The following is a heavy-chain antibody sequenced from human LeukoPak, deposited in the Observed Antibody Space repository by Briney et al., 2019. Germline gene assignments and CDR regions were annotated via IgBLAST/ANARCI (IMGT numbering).Heavy chain of an antibody. CDR3: ARENYGDYAPGAFDI. J-gene: IGHJ3*02. D-gene: IGHD4-17*01. CDR2: INPNSGGT. CDR1: GYTFTGYY. Sequence: ASVKVSCKASGYTFTGYYMHWVRQAPGQGLEWMGWINPNSGGTNYAQKFQGRVTMTRDTSISTAYMELCRLRSDDTAVYYCARENYGDYAPGAFDIWGQGTMVTVSS. V-gene: IGHV1-2*02.